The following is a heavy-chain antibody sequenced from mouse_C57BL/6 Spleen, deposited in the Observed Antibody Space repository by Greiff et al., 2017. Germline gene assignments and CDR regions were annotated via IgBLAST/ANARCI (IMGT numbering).Heavy chain of an antibody. D-gene: IGHD2-1*01. Sequence: EVKVVESGGGLVQSGRSLRLSCATSGFTFSDFYMEWVRQAPGKGLEWIAASRNKANDYTTEYSASVKGRFIVSRDTSQSILYLQMNALRAEDTAIYYCARDAYYGNYRAMDYWGQGTSVTVSS. CDR3: ARDAYYGNYRAMDY. CDR2: SRNKANDYTT. V-gene: IGHV7-1*01. J-gene: IGHJ4*01. CDR1: GFTFSDFY.